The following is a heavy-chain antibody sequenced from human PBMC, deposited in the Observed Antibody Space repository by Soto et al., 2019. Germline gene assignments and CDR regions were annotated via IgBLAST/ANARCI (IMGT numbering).Heavy chain of an antibody. J-gene: IGHJ6*02. CDR1: GFTFSNYG. CDR3: ARDDIPGRAVAIYGMDV. V-gene: IGHV3-33*01. CDR2: IWYDGSNK. Sequence: GGSLRLSCAASGFTFSNYGMHWVRQAPGKGLEWVAVIWYDGSNKYYADPVKGRFTISRDNSKNTLYLQINSLRAEDTAVYYCARDDIPGRAVAIYGMDVWGQGTTVTVSS. D-gene: IGHD6-19*01.